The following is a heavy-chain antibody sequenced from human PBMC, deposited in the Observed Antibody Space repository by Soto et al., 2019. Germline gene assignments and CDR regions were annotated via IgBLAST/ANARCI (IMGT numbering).Heavy chain of an antibody. D-gene: IGHD5-12*01. V-gene: IGHV4-31*03. Sequence: SETLSLTCTVSGGSISSGGYYWSWIRQHPGKGLEWIGYIYYSGSTYYNPSLKSRVTISVDTSKNQFSLKLSSVTAADTAVYYCVRARRWLQLGYFHSWGHGALV. CDR1: GGSISSGGYY. CDR2: IYYSGST. J-gene: IGHJ4*01. CDR3: VRARRWLQLGYFHS.